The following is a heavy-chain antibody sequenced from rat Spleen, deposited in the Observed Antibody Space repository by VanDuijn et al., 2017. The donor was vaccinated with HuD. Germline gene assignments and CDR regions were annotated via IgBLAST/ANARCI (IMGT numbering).Heavy chain of an antibody. CDR1: GFTFSAWP. D-gene: IGHD1-6*01. CDR3: TRDRTYYGFTLDY. J-gene: IGHJ2*01. CDR2: IRPSGGNT. V-gene: IGHV5-46*01. Sequence: EVQLVESGGGLVQPGRSMKLSCAASGFTFSAWPMAWVRQTPTKGLEWVATIRPSGGNTYYRDSVRGRFTISRDNAKSILFLQMNSLRSEDTATYYGTRDRTYYGFTLDYWGQGVMVTVSS.